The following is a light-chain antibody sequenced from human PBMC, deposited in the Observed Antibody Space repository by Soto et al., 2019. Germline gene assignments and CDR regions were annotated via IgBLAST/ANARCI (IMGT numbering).Light chain of an antibody. V-gene: IGKV3-20*01. J-gene: IGKJ2*01. Sequence: ENVLTQSPGTLSLSPGDRAILSCRASQSVSSNALAWFQQKPGQAPRIVINAASTRATGIPDRFSGSGSGTDFTLTISRLEPEDFAVYYCHQYGSVPYTCGQGTKLEIK. CDR2: AAS. CDR3: HQYGSVPYT. CDR1: QSVSSNA.